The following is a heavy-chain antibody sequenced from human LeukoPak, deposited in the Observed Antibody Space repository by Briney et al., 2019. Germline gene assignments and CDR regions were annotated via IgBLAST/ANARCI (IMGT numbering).Heavy chain of an antibody. CDR2: INHSGST. Sequence: SETLSLTCAVYGGSFSGYYWSWIRQPPGKGLEWIGEINHSGSTNYNPSLKSRVTISVDTSKNQFSLKLSSVTAADTAVYYCARGPSLYDSSGFHLHYWGQGTLVTVSS. CDR3: ARGPSLYDSSGFHLHY. CDR1: GGSFSGYY. D-gene: IGHD3-22*01. J-gene: IGHJ4*02. V-gene: IGHV4-34*01.